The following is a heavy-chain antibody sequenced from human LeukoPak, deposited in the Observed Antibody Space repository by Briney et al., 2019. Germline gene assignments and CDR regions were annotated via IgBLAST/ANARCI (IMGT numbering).Heavy chain of an antibody. CDR1: GYSFTSYW. CDR2: IYPGDSDT. CDR3: ARRVRYSNYPLQGPYYFDY. Sequence: GESLKISCKGSGYSFTSYWIGWVRQMPGKGLEWMGIIYPGDSDTRYSPSFQGQVTISADKSISTAYLQWSSLKASDTAMYYCARRVRYSNYPLQGPYYFDYWGQGTLVTVSS. J-gene: IGHJ4*02. V-gene: IGHV5-51*01. D-gene: IGHD4-11*01.